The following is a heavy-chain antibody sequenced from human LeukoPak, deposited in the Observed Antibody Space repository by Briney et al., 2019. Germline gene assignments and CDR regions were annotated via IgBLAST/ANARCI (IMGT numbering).Heavy chain of an antibody. CDR2: IYTSGST. Sequence: SETLSLTCTVSGGSISSYYWSWIRQPAGKGLEWIGRIYTSGSTNYNPSLKSRVTMSVDTFKNQFSLKLSSVTAADTAVYYCARVAHSGSVVVTASDAFDIWGQGTMVTVSS. D-gene: IGHD2-21*02. CDR3: ARVAHSGSVVVTASDAFDI. V-gene: IGHV4-4*07. CDR1: GGSISSYY. J-gene: IGHJ3*02.